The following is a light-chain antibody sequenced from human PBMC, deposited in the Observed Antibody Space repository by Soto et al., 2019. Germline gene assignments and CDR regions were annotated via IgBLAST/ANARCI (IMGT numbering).Light chain of an antibody. CDR3: QQHYSYPLT. CDR2: AAS. V-gene: IGKV1-8*01. J-gene: IGKJ4*01. Sequence: AIRMTQSPSAFAASTGDRVTSTCRASQGISSYLAWYQQKPGKAPKLLIYAASTLQSGVPSRFSGSGSGTDFTLTISCLQSEDFATYYCQQHYSYPLTFGGGTQVDIK. CDR1: QGISSY.